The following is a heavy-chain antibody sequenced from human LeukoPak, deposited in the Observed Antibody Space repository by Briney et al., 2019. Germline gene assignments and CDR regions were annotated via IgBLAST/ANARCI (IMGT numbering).Heavy chain of an antibody. CDR1: GYTFTGYY. CDR3: ARGLRTYYYDSSGYYTHLQYDY. J-gene: IGHJ4*02. Sequence: GASVKVSCKASGYTFTGYYMHWVRQAPGQGLEWMGWINPNSGGTNFAQKFQGRVTMTRDTSINTAYMELSSLKSDDATVYYCARGLRTYYYDSSGYYTHLQYDYWGQGTLVTVSS. CDR2: INPNSGGT. V-gene: IGHV1-2*02. D-gene: IGHD3-22*01.